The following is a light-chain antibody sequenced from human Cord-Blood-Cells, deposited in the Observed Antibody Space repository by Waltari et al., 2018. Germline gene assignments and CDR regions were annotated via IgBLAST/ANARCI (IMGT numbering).Light chain of an antibody. CDR1: QSVSSSY. V-gene: IGKV3-20*01. CDR3: QQYGSSPPIT. J-gene: IGKJ5*01. CDR2: GAS. Sequence: EIVLTQSPGTLSLSPGERVTLSCRASQSVSSSYLAWYQQKPGQAPRLLIYGASSPATGIPDRFSGSGSRTDFTLTISRLEPEEFAVYYCQQYGSSPPITFGQGTRPEIK.